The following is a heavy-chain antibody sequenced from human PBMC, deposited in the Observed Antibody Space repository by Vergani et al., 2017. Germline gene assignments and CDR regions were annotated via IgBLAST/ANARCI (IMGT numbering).Heavy chain of an antibody. CDR3: AKDRATVATSWDY. CDR2: ISPDGRTT. D-gene: IGHD4-23*01. Sequence: DVDLVESGGGFVQPGGSRRLSCAASGFSFRTFSMFWVRQPPGKGLAWVSKISPDGRTTEYADSVRGRFTISRDNANSMLYLQMNSLRDDDTAVYYCAKDRATVATSWDYWGQGTLVTVSS. V-gene: IGHV3-74*03. CDR1: GFSFRTFS. J-gene: IGHJ4*02.